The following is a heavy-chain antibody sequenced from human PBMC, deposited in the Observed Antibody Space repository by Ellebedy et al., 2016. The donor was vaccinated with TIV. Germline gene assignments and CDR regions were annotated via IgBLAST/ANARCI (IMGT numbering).Heavy chain of an antibody. CDR1: GFTLNSNY. Sequence: GESLKISCVGSGFTLNSNYMTWVRQAPGKGLEWVSVIYNRGTTFYADSVKGRFTISRDNSNDTLYLQMNSLRVEDTAVYYCARPMYGSGSYLNHWGQGTLVTVSS. CDR3: ARPMYGSGSYLNH. V-gene: IGHV3-66*01. D-gene: IGHD3-10*01. J-gene: IGHJ5*02. CDR2: IYNRGTT.